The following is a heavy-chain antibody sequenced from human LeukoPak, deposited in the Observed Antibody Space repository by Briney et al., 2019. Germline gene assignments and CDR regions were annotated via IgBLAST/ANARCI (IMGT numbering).Heavy chain of an antibody. CDR3: ARDLYGSRRKRCGMDV. CDR2: ISYDGSEK. J-gene: IGHJ6*04. V-gene: IGHV3-30*04. CDR1: GFTFSNNV. Sequence: PGGSLRVSCAASGFTFSNNVIHWVRQAPGEGPEWVAMISYDGSEKYYADSVKGRFTISRDNSKNTLYLQMTSLRAEDTAVYYCARDLYGSRRKRCGMDVWGKGTTVTVST. D-gene: IGHD3-10*01.